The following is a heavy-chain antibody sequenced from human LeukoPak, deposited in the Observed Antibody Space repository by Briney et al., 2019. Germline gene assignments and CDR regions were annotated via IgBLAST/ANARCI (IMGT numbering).Heavy chain of an antibody. Sequence: GGSLRLSCAASGFTFSSYWMSWVRQAPGKGLEWVANIKTDGSEKVYVDSLKGRFTTSRDNAKNSLYLQMNSLRAEDTAVYYCARVLRYCSGGNCYSGGLGYMDVWGKGTTVTISS. CDR2: IKTDGSEK. CDR3: ARVLRYCSGGNCYSGGLGYMDV. V-gene: IGHV3-7*03. CDR1: GFTFSSYW. J-gene: IGHJ6*03. D-gene: IGHD2-15*01.